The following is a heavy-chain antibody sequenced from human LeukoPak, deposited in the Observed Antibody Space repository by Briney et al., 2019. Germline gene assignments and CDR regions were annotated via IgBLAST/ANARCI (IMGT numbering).Heavy chain of an antibody. Sequence: ASVKVSCKVSGNTFTTYGISWVRQAPGQGLEWMGRISPDNGNTNYAQNHQGRVTLTTDTSTSTAYMELRRLRSDDKAVYYCARLYSSSWYRVDDYWGQGTLVTVSS. D-gene: IGHD6-13*01. CDR3: ARLYSSSWYRVDDY. V-gene: IGHV1-18*01. CDR1: GNTFTTYG. J-gene: IGHJ4*02. CDR2: ISPDNGNT.